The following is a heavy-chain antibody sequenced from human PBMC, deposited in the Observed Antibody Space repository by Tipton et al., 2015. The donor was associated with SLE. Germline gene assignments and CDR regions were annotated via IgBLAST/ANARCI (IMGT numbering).Heavy chain of an antibody. CDR1: GGSISSYY. D-gene: IGHD5-24*01. CDR3: ARMARDGQGHFDY. V-gene: IGHV4-59*01. CDR2: IYYSGST. J-gene: IGHJ4*02. Sequence: TLSLTCTVSGGSISSYYWSWIRQPPGKGLEWIGYIYYSGSTNYNPSLKSRVTISVDTSKNQFSLKLSSETAADTAVYYCARMARDGQGHFDYWGQGTLVTVSS.